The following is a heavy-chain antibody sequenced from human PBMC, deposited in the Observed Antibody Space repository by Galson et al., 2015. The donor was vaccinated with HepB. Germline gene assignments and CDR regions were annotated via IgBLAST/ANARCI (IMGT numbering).Heavy chain of an antibody. V-gene: IGHV3-7*01. CDR3: AKSLGSRFGELLIDY. J-gene: IGHJ4*02. CDR2: IKQDGSEK. Sequence: SLRLSCAASGFTFNSHWMTWVRQAPGKGLEWVGNIKQDGSEKNYADSVKGRFTISRDNSKNTLFLQMNSLRPEDTAVYYCAKSLGSRFGELLIDYWGQGTLVTVSS. CDR1: GFTFNSHW. D-gene: IGHD3-10*01.